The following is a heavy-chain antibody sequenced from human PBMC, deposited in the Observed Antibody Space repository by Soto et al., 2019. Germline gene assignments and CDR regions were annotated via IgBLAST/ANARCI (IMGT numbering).Heavy chain of an antibody. CDR1: GFTFSSYG. J-gene: IGHJ4*02. V-gene: IGHV3-33*01. D-gene: IGHD3-10*01. CDR2: IWYDGSNK. CDR3: ARDERDSGSLDY. Sequence: PGGSLRLSCAASGFTFSSYGMHWVRQAPGKGLEWVAVIWYDGSNKYYADSVKGRFTISRDNSKNTLYLQMNSLRAEDTAVYYCARDERDSGSLDYWGQGTLVTVSS.